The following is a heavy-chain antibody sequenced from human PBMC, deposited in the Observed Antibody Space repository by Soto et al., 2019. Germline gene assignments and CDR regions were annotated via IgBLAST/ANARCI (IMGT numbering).Heavy chain of an antibody. CDR1: GGTFSSYT. Sequence: QVQLVQSGAEVKKPGSSVKVSCKASGGTFSSYTISWVRQAPGQGLEWMGRIIPILGIANYAQKFQGRVTITADKSTSTADMELSSLRSEDTAVYYCARIEAKEPGYFDYWGQGTLVTVSS. D-gene: IGHD3-10*01. CDR3: ARIEAKEPGYFDY. V-gene: IGHV1-69*02. J-gene: IGHJ4*02. CDR2: IIPILGIA.